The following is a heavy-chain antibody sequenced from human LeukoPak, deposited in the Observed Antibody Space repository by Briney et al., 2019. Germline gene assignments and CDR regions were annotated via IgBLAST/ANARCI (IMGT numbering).Heavy chain of an antibody. CDR1: GFTFSNYG. D-gene: IGHD2-15*01. CDR2: IRYDGNDK. CDR3: AAPYCSGGSCYSGY. J-gene: IGHJ4*02. Sequence: GGSLRLSCSASGFTFSNYGMHWVRQAPGKGLEWVAFIRYDGNDKYYADSVKGRFTISRDNSKNTLYLQMNSLRAEDTAVYYCAAPYCSGGSCYSGYWGQGTLVTVSS. V-gene: IGHV3-30*02.